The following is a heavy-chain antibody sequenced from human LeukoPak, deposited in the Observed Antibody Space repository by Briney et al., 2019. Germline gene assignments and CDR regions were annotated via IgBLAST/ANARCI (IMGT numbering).Heavy chain of an antibody. J-gene: IGHJ4*02. CDR1: GFTFSSYG. CDR3: AKDAQDTMVRAPFDY. V-gene: IGHV3-30*18. Sequence: GGSLGLSCAASGFTFSSYGMHWVRQAPGKGLEWVACISYDGSNKYYADSVKGRFTISRDNSKNTLYLQMNSLRAEDTAVYYCAKDAQDTMVRAPFDYWGQGTLVTVSS. D-gene: IGHD3-10*01. CDR2: ISYDGSNK.